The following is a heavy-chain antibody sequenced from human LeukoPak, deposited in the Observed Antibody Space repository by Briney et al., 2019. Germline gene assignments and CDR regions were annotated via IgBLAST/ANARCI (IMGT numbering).Heavy chain of an antibody. Sequence: PGTSLRLSCEASGFTFSSFPMHWVRQTPDKGLEGVAVISDDGGDTYYADSVKGGFTISRDNSKNTLYLQMNSLSPEDTAVVYCARVGRVSIYPSYMDVWGKGTAVTVSS. CDR3: ARVGRVSIYPSYMDV. J-gene: IGHJ6*03. V-gene: IGHV3-30*04. CDR2: ISDDGGDT. D-gene: IGHD2-21*01. CDR1: GFTFSSFP.